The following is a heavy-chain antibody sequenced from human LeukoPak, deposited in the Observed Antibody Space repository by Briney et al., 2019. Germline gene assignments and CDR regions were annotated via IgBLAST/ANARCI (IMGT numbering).Heavy chain of an antibody. D-gene: IGHD1-26*01. CDR1: GFTFSNYE. CDR2: ISSSGTAI. V-gene: IGHV3-48*03. CDR3: ARDQQWELLDY. J-gene: IGHJ4*02. Sequence: PGGSLRLSCAASGFTFSNYEMNWVRQAPGKGLGWVSYISSSGTAIYYADSVKGRFTISRDNAKNSLYLQMNSLRVEDTAVYYCARDQQWELLDYWGQGTLVTVSS.